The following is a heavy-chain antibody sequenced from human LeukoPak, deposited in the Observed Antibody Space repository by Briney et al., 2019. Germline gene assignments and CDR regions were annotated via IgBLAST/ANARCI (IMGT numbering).Heavy chain of an antibody. D-gene: IGHD6-19*01. CDR1: GVSFSSYW. J-gene: IGHJ4*02. CDR3: ARLNWGVGVAGFDF. Sequence: PGGSLRLSCAASGVSFSSYWLTWVRQAPGKGLEWVANIKQDESQRYYVDSVKGRFTISRDNAKNSLYLQMNSLRAEDTAVYYCARLNWGVGVAGFDFWGQGTLVTVSS. CDR2: IKQDESQR. V-gene: IGHV3-7*05.